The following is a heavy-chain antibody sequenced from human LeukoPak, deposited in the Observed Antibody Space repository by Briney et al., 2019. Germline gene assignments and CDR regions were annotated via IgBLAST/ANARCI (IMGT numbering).Heavy chain of an antibody. Sequence: KASETLSLTCTVSNASISSNTYYRAWIRQPPGKGLEYIGRINYRGSTYYNPSLKSRVTLSVDTSKNQFSLKLNSVTAADTAVYYCATYKYDYVWGNQHFDYWGQGTLVTVSS. CDR1: NASISSNTYY. D-gene: IGHD3-16*01. J-gene: IGHJ4*02. CDR2: INYRGST. CDR3: ATYKYDYVWGNQHFDY. V-gene: IGHV4-39*07.